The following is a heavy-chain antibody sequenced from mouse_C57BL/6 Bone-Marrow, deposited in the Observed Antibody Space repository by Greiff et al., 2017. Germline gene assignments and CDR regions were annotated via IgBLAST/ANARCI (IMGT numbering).Heavy chain of an antibody. J-gene: IGHJ2*01. CDR2: INPNNGGT. CDR3: AGDYYGSSFTGDY. V-gene: IGHV1-26*01. D-gene: IGHD1-1*01. CDR1: GYTFTDYY. Sequence: EVKLQQSGPELVKPGASVKISCKASGYTFTDYYMNWVKQSHGKSLEWIGDINPNNGGTSYNQKFKGKATLTVDKSSSTAYMELRSLTSEDSAVYYCAGDYYGSSFTGDYWGQGTTLTVSS.